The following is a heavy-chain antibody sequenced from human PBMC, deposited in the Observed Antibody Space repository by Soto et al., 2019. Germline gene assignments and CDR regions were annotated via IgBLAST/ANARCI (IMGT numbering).Heavy chain of an antibody. CDR1: CGPFSSNY. CDR2: INHSGSS. CDR3: ARGLRSGYCSSASCYMLDS. D-gene: IGHD2-2*03. Sequence: SETLSLTCAVYCGPFSSNYWDWIRQPPGKGLEWIGEINHSGSSKYNPSLKSRITMSVGASKNHFSLKLSSVTAADTAVYYCARGLRSGYCSSASCYMLDSWGQGALVTVSS. V-gene: IGHV4-34*01. J-gene: IGHJ4*02.